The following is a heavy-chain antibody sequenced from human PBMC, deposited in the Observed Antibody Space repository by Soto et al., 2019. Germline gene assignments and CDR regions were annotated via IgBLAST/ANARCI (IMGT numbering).Heavy chain of an antibody. V-gene: IGHV1-46*03. J-gene: IGHJ4*02. CDR2: INPFDGSR. Sequence: QVELVQSGAEVKKPGASVKVSCKASGYIFTSYYLHWVRQAPGHGLEWMGWINPFDGSRMFAQSFQGRVTFTRDTSTSTVYMELSGLRSDDTAVYYCSRVDPGETSPFDHWGQGTLVTVSS. CDR3: SRVDPGETSPFDH. CDR1: GYIFTSYY. D-gene: IGHD3-10*01.